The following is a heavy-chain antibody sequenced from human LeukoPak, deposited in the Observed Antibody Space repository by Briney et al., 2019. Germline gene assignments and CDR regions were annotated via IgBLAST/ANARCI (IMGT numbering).Heavy chain of an antibody. CDR1: GGTFSSYA. J-gene: IGHJ3*02. CDR2: IIPILGIA. D-gene: IGHD5-24*01. CDR3: ARLRRDGSKDAFDI. Sequence: SVKVSCKASGGTFSSYAISWVRQAPGQGLEWMGRIIPILGIANYAQKFQGRVTITADKSTSTAYVELSSLRSEDTAVYYCARLRRDGSKDAFDIWGQGTMVTVSS. V-gene: IGHV1-69*04.